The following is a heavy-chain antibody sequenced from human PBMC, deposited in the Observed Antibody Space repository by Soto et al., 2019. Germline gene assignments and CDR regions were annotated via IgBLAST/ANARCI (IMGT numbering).Heavy chain of an antibody. CDR2: IYYSGTT. Sequence: PSETLSLTCTVSGGSVSSGSHYWSWVRQSPGKGLEWIGYIYYSGTTNYNPSLKSRVTILLEMLKNQFSLRLSSVTSADTAVYYCARLKSFVTTSAGQNCHYGMDVWGQGTTVTVSS. J-gene: IGHJ6*02. CDR1: GGSVSSGSHY. V-gene: IGHV4-61*01. D-gene: IGHD3-16*01. CDR3: ARLKSFVTTSAGQNCHYGMDV.